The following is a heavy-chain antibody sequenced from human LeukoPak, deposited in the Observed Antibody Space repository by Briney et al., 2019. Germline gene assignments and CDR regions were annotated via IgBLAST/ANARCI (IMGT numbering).Heavy chain of an antibody. CDR2: ISGGSVDT. Sequence: GGSLRLSCTASGFTSGSYAISWVRQAPGKGLEWVSSISGGSVDTYYADSVKGRFTISRDNSKSTLYLQMNSLRAEDTAVYYCARSIAQYSNSWLYFYYGLDVWGRGTTVTVSS. V-gene: IGHV3-23*01. J-gene: IGHJ6*01. CDR1: GFTSGSYA. CDR3: ARSIAQYSNSWLYFYYGLDV. D-gene: IGHD6-13*01.